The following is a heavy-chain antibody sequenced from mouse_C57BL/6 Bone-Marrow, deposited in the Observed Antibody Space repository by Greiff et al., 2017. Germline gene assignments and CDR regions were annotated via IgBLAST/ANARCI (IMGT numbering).Heavy chain of an antibody. CDR2: ISSGGSYT. CDR3: ARLTTAYAMDY. D-gene: IGHD1-2*01. V-gene: IGHV5-6*01. J-gene: IGHJ4*01. CDR1: GFTFSSYG. Sequence: EVQLVESGGDLVKPGGSLKLSCAASGFTFSSYGMSWVRQTPDKRLEWVATISSGGSYTYYPDSVKGRFTISRDNAKNTLNLQMSSLKSEDTAMYYCARLTTAYAMDYWGQGTSVTVSS.